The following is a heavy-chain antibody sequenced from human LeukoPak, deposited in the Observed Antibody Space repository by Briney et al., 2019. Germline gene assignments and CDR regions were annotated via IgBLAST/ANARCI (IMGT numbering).Heavy chain of an antibody. CDR2: INHSGST. D-gene: IGHD5-12*01. CDR3: ASVATTPSRKYYYYYYMDV. Sequence: SSETLSLTCAVYGGSFSGYYWSWIRQPPGKGLEWVGEINHSGSTNYNPSLKSQVTISVDTSKNQFSLKLSSVTAADTAVYYCASVATTPSRKYYYYYYMDVWGKGTTVTVSS. V-gene: IGHV4-34*01. CDR1: GGSFSGYY. J-gene: IGHJ6*03.